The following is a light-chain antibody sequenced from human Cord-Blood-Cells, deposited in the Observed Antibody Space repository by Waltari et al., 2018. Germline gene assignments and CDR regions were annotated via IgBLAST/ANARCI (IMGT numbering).Light chain of an antibody. CDR2: AAS. Sequence: DIQMTQSPSSLSASVGDRVTITCRASQSISSYLNWYQQKPGKAPKLLIYAASSLQSGVPSRFSGSGAVTDFTLTISSLQPEDFATYYCQQSYSTPITFGQVTRLEIK. CDR1: QSISSY. J-gene: IGKJ5*01. CDR3: QQSYSTPIT. V-gene: IGKV1-39*01.